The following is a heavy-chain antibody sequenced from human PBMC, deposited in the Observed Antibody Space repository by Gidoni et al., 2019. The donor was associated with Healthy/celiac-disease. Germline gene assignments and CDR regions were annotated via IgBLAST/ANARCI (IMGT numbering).Heavy chain of an antibody. V-gene: IGHV1-3*01. Sequence: QVQLVQSGAEVKKPGASVKVSCKASGYTFTSYAMHWVRQAPGQRLEWMGWSNAGNGNTKYSQKFQGRVTITRDTSASTAYMELSSLRSEDTAVYYCARVPITMIVPDAFDIWGQGTMVTVSS. CDR3: ARVPITMIVPDAFDI. D-gene: IGHD3-22*01. CDR1: GYTFTSYA. CDR2: SNAGNGNT. J-gene: IGHJ3*02.